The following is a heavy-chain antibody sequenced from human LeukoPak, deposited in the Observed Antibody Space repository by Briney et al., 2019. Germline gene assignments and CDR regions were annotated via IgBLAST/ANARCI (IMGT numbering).Heavy chain of an antibody. CDR1: GFTFSSYG. J-gene: IGHJ4*02. CDR3: TTRSPARYCSGGACYSSADY. V-gene: IGHV3-15*07. D-gene: IGHD2-15*01. Sequence: PGGSLRLSCAASGFTFSSYGMNWVRQAPGKGLEWVGHIKSKVDGGTPDYVAPVKGRFTISRDDSRNTLYLQMSSLNTEDTAVYYCTTRSPARYCSGGACYSSADYWGQGTLVTVSS. CDR2: IKSKVDGGTP.